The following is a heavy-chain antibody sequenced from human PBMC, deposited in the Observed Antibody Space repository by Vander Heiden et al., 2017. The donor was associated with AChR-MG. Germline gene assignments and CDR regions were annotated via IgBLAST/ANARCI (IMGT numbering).Heavy chain of an antibody. D-gene: IGHD3-3*01. CDR3: ASTLRFLAY. CDR2: IKQDGSEK. V-gene: IGHV3-7*01. J-gene: IGHJ4*02. CDR1: GLTFSSYW. Sequence: EEHLLESGGALVHQGGSLRLSCAASGLTFSSYWMSWVRQAPGKGLEWVANIKQDGSEKYYVDSVKGRFTISRDNAKNSLYLQMNSLRAEDTAVYYCASTLRFLAYWGQGTLVTVSS.